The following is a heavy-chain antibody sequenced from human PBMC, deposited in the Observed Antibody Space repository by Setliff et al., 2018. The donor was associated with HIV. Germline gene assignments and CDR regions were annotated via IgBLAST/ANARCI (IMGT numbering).Heavy chain of an antibody. Sequence: PGGSLRLSCAASGFTFSDYYMSWIRQAPGKGLKWVSYISRSSSYTNYADSAKGRFTISRDNAKNSLYLQMNSLRAEDTAVYYCARDLKWYDSSGSHHPFAICGQGTMITVSS. CDR3: ARDLKWYDSSGSHHPFAI. CDR2: ISRSSSYT. J-gene: IGHJ3*02. V-gene: IGHV3-11*05. D-gene: IGHD3-22*01. CDR1: GFTFSDYY.